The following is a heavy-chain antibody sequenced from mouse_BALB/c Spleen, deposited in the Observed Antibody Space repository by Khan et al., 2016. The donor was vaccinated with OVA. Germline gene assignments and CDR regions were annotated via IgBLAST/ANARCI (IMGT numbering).Heavy chain of an antibody. Sequence: VQLQQSGPELVKPGASVKISCKASGYSFTVYFMNWVMQSHGKSLEWIGRINPHIGETFYNQKFKDKATLTVDKSSSTAHMELRSLASEDSAVYYCARIYGSDFDYWGQGTTLTVSS. CDR3: ARIYGSDFDY. CDR1: GYSFTVYF. CDR2: INPHIGET. V-gene: IGHV1-20*02. D-gene: IGHD1-1*01. J-gene: IGHJ2*01.